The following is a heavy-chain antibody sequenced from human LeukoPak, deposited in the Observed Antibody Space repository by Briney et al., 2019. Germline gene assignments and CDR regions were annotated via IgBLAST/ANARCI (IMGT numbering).Heavy chain of an antibody. Sequence: AGGSPRLSCSASGLPFSTCAMHWVRQAPGRGLEWLTLIRPDRGKKFYSDSVKGRFTVSRDNFKNMLYLEMNSLRSEDTAVYYGVKDDPVLHFWGQGTLVSVSS. V-gene: IGHV3-30*02. CDR3: VKDDPVLHF. CDR2: IRPDRGKK. CDR1: GLPFSTCA. J-gene: IGHJ4*02.